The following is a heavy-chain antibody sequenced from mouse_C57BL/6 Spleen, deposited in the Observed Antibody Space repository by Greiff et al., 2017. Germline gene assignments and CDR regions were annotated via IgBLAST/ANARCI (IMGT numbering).Heavy chain of an antibody. V-gene: IGHV2-6-1*01. CDR1: GFSFTSYG. J-gene: IGHJ4*01. CDR2: IWTDGST. D-gene: IGHD2-4*01. CDR3: ARHYDYDYAMDC. Sequence: VQLVQSGPGLVAPSQCLSITCTVSGFSFTSYGVHWVRQPPGKGLEWLVVIWTDGSTTYNSALKSRLSILTDNSKSQVFLKMNSHQTDDTAMYYCARHYDYDYAMDCWGRRTSVTVSS.